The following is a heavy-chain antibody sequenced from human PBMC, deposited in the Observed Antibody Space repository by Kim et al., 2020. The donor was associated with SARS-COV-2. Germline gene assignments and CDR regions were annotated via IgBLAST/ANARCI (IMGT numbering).Heavy chain of an antibody. V-gene: IGHV4-34*01. Sequence: SETLSLTCAVYGGSFSGYYWSWIRQPPGKGLEWIGEINHSGSTNYNPSLKSRVTISVDTSKNQFSLKLSSVTAADTAVYYCARRPGLDYWGQGTLVTVSS. CDR3: ARRPGLDY. J-gene: IGHJ4*02. CDR2: INHSGST. CDR1: GGSFSGYY. D-gene: IGHD6-6*01.